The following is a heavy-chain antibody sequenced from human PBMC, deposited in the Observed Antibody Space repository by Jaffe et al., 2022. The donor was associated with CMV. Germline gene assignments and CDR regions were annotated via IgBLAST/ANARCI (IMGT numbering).Heavy chain of an antibody. CDR1: GYTFSNYY. Sequence: QVQLVQSGAEVKKPGASVKVSCKASGYTFSNYYMHWVRQAPGQGLEWMGIINPNDDRSSSAQKFQDRVTMTRDRSTSTVYMELSSLRSEDTAVYYCARPLLGYCSAGRCYDAFDIWGQGTMVTVSS. J-gene: IGHJ3*02. D-gene: IGHD2-15*01. CDR2: INPNDDRS. CDR3: ARPLLGYCSAGRCYDAFDI. V-gene: IGHV1-46*01.